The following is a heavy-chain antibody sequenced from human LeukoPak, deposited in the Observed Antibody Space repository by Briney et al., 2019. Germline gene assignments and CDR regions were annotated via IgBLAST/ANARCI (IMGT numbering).Heavy chain of an antibody. CDR2: ISAYNGNT. J-gene: IGHJ3*02. Sequence: ASVKVSCEASGYTFTSYGISWVRQAPGQGLEWMGWISAYNGNTNYAQKLQGRVTMTTDTSTSTAYMEPRSVSSDDTAVYYCASTDSSGHYARTGGAFDIWGQGTMVTVSS. CDR3: ASTDSSGHYARTGGAFDI. D-gene: IGHD3-22*01. CDR1: GYTFTSYG. V-gene: IGHV1-18*01.